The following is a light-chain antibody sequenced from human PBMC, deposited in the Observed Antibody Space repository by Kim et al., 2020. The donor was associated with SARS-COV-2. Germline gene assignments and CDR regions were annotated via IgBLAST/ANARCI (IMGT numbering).Light chain of an antibody. J-gene: IGLJ3*02. V-gene: IGLV1-44*01. CDR3: AAWDDSLKGWV. Sequence: QSVLTQPPSASGTPGQRVTISCSGSSSNIGSNTVNWYQQVPGTAPKLLIYSNDQRPSGVPDRFSGSKSGTSASLAISGLQSDDETDYYCAAWDDSLKGWVFGGGTRLTVL. CDR1: SSNIGSNT. CDR2: SND.